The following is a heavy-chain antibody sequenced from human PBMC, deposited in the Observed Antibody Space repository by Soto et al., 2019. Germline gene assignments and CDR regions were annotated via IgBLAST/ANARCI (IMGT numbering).Heavy chain of an antibody. J-gene: IGHJ4*02. Sequence: SETLSLTCSVSDDSINRDNYYWGWIRQPPGKGLEWIGSVYYRGNAYYNPSLQTRVTISLDKSKSQFSLKLNSVTAADSAVYFCASFEGQATNSDFFDLWGQGASVTVSS. CDR3: ASFEGQATNSDFFDL. CDR1: DDSINRDNYY. CDR2: VYYRGNA. V-gene: IGHV4-39*01. D-gene: IGHD3-9*01.